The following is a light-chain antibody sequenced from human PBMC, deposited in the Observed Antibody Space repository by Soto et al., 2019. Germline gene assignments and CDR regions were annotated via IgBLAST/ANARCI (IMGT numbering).Light chain of an antibody. V-gene: IGLV2-14*01. J-gene: IGLJ3*02. CDR1: TNDIGGYNY. Sequence: LAQPASVSGSPGQSITISCSGTTNDIGGYNYVSWYQHHPGKVPKVIIYEVRNRPSGVSNRFSGSKSGNTASLTISGLQAEDEADYYCCSYTISATLVFGGGTKVTVL. CDR3: CSYTISATLV. CDR2: EVR.